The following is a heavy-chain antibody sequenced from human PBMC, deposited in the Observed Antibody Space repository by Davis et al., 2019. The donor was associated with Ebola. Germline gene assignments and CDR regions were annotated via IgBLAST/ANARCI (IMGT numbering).Heavy chain of an antibody. Sequence: SVKVSCKASGGTFSSYTISWVRQAPGQGLEWMGRIIPILGIANYAQKFQGRVTITADKSTSTAYMELSSLRSEDTAVYYCARGVGFEPSGFDYWGQGTLVTVSS. V-gene: IGHV1-69*02. CDR1: GGTFSSYT. D-gene: IGHD7-27*01. J-gene: IGHJ4*02. CDR2: IIPILGIA. CDR3: ARGVGFEPSGFDY.